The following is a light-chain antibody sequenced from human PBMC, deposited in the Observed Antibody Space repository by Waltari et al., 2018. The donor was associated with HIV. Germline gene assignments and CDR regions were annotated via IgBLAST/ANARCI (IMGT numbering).Light chain of an antibody. J-gene: IGKJ4*01. CDR1: QCIGDL. Sequence: DIQMTQSPSYVSASLGQTVTISCRANQCIGDLLAWYQQRHGVAPRLLFYSASRRENGCPSKFFAFGSETDFTLTITGLQSEDFATYYCQQASSFPHTFGGGTKV. CDR2: SAS. V-gene: IGKV1-12*01. CDR3: QQASSFPHT.